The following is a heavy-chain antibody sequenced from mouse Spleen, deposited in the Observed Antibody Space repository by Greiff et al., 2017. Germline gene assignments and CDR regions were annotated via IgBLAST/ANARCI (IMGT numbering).Heavy chain of an antibody. CDR2: INPNNGGT. Sequence: VQLKQSGPELVKPGASVKMSCKASGYTFTDYNMHWVKQSHGKSLEWIGYINPNNGGTSYNQKFKGKATLTVNKSSSTAYMELRSLTSEDSAVYYCARETIYYGNYGYFDVWGAGTTVTVSS. J-gene: IGHJ1*01. D-gene: IGHD2-1*01. CDR1: GYTFTDYN. V-gene: IGHV1-22*01. CDR3: ARETIYYGNYGYFDV.